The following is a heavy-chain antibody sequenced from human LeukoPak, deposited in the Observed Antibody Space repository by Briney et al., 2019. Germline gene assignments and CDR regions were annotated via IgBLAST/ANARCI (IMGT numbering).Heavy chain of an antibody. D-gene: IGHD2-8*01. CDR1: GYTFRSYG. Sequence: ASVKVSCKASGYTFRSYGISWVRQAPAQGLEWMGWISAYNGNTNYAQKLQGRVTMTTDTSTSTAYMELRSLRSDDTAVYYCARVEPAKYCTNGVCYPFDYWGQGTLVTVSS. CDR2: ISAYNGNT. CDR3: ARVEPAKYCTNGVCYPFDY. J-gene: IGHJ4*02. V-gene: IGHV1-18*01.